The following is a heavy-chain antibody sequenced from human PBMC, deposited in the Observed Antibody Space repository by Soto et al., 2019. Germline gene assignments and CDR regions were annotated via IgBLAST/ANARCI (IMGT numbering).Heavy chain of an antibody. CDR3: ARNGEARHFDY. D-gene: IGHD7-27*01. CDR2: INHSGST. CDR1: GGSFSGHY. Sequence: SETLSLTCAVYGGSFSGHYWSWIRQPPGKGLEWIGEINHSGSTNYNPSLKSRVTISVDTSKNQFSLKLSSVTAADTAVYYCARNGEARHFDYWGQGTLVTVSS. J-gene: IGHJ4*02. V-gene: IGHV4-34*01.